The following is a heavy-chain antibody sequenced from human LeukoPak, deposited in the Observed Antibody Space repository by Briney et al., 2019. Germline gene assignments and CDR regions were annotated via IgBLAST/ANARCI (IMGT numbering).Heavy chain of an antibody. V-gene: IGHV3-7*01. Sequence: GGSLRLSCAASTFTFSSYWMSWVRQAPGEGLECVANINQDGSVKNYVGSVKGRFTISRDNAKTSLYLKMNSLRADDTAVYYCARDPGSSSFDYWGQGTLVTVSS. CDR3: ARDPGSSSFDY. CDR2: INQDGSVK. J-gene: IGHJ4*02. CDR1: TFTFSSYW. D-gene: IGHD6-13*01.